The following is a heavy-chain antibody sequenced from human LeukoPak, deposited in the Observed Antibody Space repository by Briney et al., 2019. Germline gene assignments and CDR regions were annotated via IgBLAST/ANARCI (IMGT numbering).Heavy chain of an antibody. CDR3: ARVRGSGWINY. D-gene: IGHD6-19*01. CDR2: INHSGST. J-gene: IGHJ4*02. Sequence: PSETLSLTCAVYGGSFSGYYWSWIRQPPGKGLEWIGEINHSGSTNYNPSLKSRVTISVHTSKNQFSLKLSSVTAADTAVYYCARVRGSGWINYWGQGTLVTVSS. CDR1: GGSFSGYY. V-gene: IGHV4-34*01.